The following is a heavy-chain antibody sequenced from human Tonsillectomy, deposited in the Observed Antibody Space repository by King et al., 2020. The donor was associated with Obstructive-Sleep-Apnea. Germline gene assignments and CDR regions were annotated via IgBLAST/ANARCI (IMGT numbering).Heavy chain of an antibody. Sequence: QLQESGPGLVKPSQTLSLTCTVSGDSISSAGYYWGWIRQPPGKGLGWTGSIYYSGITSYNPSLNSRLIMSLEMSKNQFSVTLTSVTAADTAIYFCARLLRRDGYIWDFWGQGTLVTVSS. V-gene: IGHV4-39*07. CDR2: IYYSGIT. J-gene: IGHJ4*02. D-gene: IGHD5-24*01. CDR3: ARLLRRDGYIWDF. CDR1: GDSISSAGYY.